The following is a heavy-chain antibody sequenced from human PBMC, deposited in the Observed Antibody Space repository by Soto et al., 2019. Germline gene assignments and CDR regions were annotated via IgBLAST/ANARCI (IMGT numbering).Heavy chain of an antibody. CDR2: IYYSGST. Sequence: PSETLSLTCTVSGGSLTSSYYWGWIRQPPGKGLEWIGSIYYSGSTYYNPSLKSRVTISVDTSKNQFSLKLSSVTAADTAVYYCATIPATTILTDYWGQGTLVTVSS. J-gene: IGHJ4*02. CDR3: ATIPATTILTDY. D-gene: IGHD2-2*02. CDR1: GGSLTSSYY. V-gene: IGHV4-39*01.